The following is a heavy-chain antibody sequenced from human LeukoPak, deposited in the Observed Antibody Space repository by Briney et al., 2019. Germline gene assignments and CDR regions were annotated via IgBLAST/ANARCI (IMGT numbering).Heavy chain of an antibody. V-gene: IGHV3-23*01. CDR3: AKGVNGVWQYFDY. J-gene: IGHJ4*02. Sequence: GGSLRLSCAASGFTFSSYSMNWVRQAPGKGLEWVSAISGSGGSTYYADSVKGRFTISRDNSKNTLYLQMNSLRAEDTAVYYCAKGVNGVWQYFDYWGQGTLVTVSS. D-gene: IGHD2-8*01. CDR1: GFTFSSYS. CDR2: ISGSGGST.